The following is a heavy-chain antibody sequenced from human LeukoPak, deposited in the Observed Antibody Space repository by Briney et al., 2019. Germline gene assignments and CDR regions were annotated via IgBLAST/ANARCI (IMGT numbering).Heavy chain of an antibody. D-gene: IGHD5-18*01. CDR2: ISGSGGST. CDR1: GFTFSSYA. V-gene: IGHV3-23*01. Sequence: PGGSLRLSCAASGFTFSSYAMSWVRQAPGKGLEWVSAISGSGGSTYYADSAKGRFTISRDNSKNTLYLQMNSLRAEDTAVYYCAKEVRYGYGRYYYYYYGMDVWGQGTTVTVSS. J-gene: IGHJ6*02. CDR3: AKEVRYGYGRYYYYYYGMDV.